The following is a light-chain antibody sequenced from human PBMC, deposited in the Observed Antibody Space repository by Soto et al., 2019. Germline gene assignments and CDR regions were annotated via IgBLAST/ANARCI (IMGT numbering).Light chain of an antibody. CDR3: QQSYSTPPT. J-gene: IGKJ5*01. Sequence: QVTESRSCVAPCGGRRVTITSRASQSISSYLNWYQQKPGKAPKLLIYAASSLQSGVPSRFSGSGSGTDFTLTISSLQPEDSATYYCQQSYSTPPTFGQGRRLAI. V-gene: IGKV1-39*01. CDR2: AAS. CDR1: QSISSY.